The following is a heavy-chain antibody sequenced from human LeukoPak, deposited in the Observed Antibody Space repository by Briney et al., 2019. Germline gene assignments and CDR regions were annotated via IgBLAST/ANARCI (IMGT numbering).Heavy chain of an antibody. CDR2: ISYDGSNK. V-gene: IGHV3-30*18. Sequence: PGGSLRLSCAASGSTFSSYGMHWVRQAPGKGLEWVAVISYDGSNKYYADSVKGRFTISRDNSKNTLYLQMNSLRAEDTAVYYCAKDLDSSIPGDYYGMDVWGQGTTVTVSS. D-gene: IGHD6-13*01. J-gene: IGHJ6*02. CDR1: GSTFSSYG. CDR3: AKDLDSSIPGDYYGMDV.